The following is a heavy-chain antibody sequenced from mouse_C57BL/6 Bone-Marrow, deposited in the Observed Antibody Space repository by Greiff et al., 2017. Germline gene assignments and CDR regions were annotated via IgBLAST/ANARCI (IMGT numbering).Heavy chain of an antibody. Sequence: QVQLQQPGTELVKPGASVKLSCKASGYTFTSYWMHWVKQRPGQGLEWIGNINPSNGGTNYNEKFKSKATLTVDKSSSTAYMQLISLTSDDSAVYYCARIRGDGYYFDYWGQGTTLTVSS. V-gene: IGHV1-53*01. CDR2: INPSNGGT. CDR3: ARIRGDGYYFDY. CDR1: GYTFTSYW. D-gene: IGHD2-3*01. J-gene: IGHJ2*01.